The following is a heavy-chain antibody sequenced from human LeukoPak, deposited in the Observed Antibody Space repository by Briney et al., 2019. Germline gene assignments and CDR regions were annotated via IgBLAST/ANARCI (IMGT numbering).Heavy chain of an antibody. CDR2: ISAYNGNT. Sequence: ASVKVPCKASGYIFTSYGITWVRQAPGQGLEWMGWISAYNGNTNYAQKLRGRVTMTTDSSTTTAYLDLRSLTSADTAVYYCARGLPTSDSTFDYWGQGTLVTVSS. J-gene: IGHJ4*02. CDR1: GYIFTSYG. CDR3: ARGLPTSDSTFDY. V-gene: IGHV1-18*01. D-gene: IGHD2-21*02.